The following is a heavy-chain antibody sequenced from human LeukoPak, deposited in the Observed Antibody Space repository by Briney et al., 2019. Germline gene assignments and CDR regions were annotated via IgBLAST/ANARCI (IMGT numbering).Heavy chain of an antibody. D-gene: IGHD6-19*01. CDR3: ARVAGWHWLDP. CDR2: IRPSGDNT. Sequence: GSLRLSCVASGFTFSSYDMTWVRQAPGRGLEWVSSIRPSGDNTYYGDSVKGRFTISRDNSKNTVYLQMNNMRVDDTAVYYCARVAGWHWLDPWGQGTLVTVSS. J-gene: IGHJ5*02. CDR1: GFTFSSYD. V-gene: IGHV3-23*01.